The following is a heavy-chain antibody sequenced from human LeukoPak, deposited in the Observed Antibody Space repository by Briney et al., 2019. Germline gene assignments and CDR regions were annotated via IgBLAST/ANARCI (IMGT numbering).Heavy chain of an antibody. J-gene: IGHJ5*02. Sequence: SGGSLRLSCAASGFTFSSYWMTWVRQAPGKGLEWVSSITSSGSYMYYADSMKGRFTISGDNAKNSLYLQMNTLRAEDTAVYYCARESRWFDPWGQGTLVTVSS. CDR1: GFTFSSYW. CDR3: ARESRWFDP. CDR2: ITSSGSYM. V-gene: IGHV3-21*01.